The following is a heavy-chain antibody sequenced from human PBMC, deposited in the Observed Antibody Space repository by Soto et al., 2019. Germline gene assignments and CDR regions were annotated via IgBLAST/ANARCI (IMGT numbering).Heavy chain of an antibody. V-gene: IGHV4-30-4*01. CDR3: ARASSLPGYYYYYYGMDV. CDR2: IYYSGST. J-gene: IGHJ6*02. Sequence: ASETLSLTCTVSGGSISSGDYYWSWIRQPPGKGLEWIGYIYYSGSTYYNPSLKSRVTISVDTSKNQFSLKLSSVTAADTAVYYCARASSLPGYYYYYYGMDVWGQGTTVTVSS. CDR1: GGSISSGDYY.